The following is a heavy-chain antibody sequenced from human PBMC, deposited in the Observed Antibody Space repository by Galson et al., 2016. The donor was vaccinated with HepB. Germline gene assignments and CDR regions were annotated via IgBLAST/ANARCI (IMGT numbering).Heavy chain of an antibody. V-gene: IGHV3-48*03. CDR3: ARGMTVTTIYTNLEY. CDR2: ISSSGGPI. Sequence: SLRLSCAASGFTFSTYEMNWVRQAPGKGLEWVSYISSSGGPIYYADSVKGRFTISRDNSKNTLHLQMNTLRAGDTAVYYCARGMTVTTIYTNLEYWGQGTLVTVSS. D-gene: IGHD4-17*01. J-gene: IGHJ4*02. CDR1: GFTFSTYE.